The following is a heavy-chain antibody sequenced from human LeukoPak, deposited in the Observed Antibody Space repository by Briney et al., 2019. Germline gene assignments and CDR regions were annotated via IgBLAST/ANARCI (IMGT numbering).Heavy chain of an antibody. Sequence: SETLSLTCTASGGSISSYYWSWIRQPPGKLLEWIGYIYYSGSTNYNPSLKSRVTISADTSKNQFSLKLSSVTAADTAVYYCATSSDDYSNSFDYWGQGTLVTVSS. CDR1: GGSISSYY. V-gene: IGHV4-59*01. D-gene: IGHD4-11*01. J-gene: IGHJ4*02. CDR3: ATSSDDYSNSFDY. CDR2: IYYSGST.